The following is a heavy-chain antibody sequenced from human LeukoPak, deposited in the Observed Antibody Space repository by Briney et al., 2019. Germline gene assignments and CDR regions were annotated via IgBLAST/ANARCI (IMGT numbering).Heavy chain of an antibody. J-gene: IGHJ4*02. CDR1: GFTFSSYS. CDR3: ARRGTTTNRRNYGDYFDY. Sequence: KPGGSLRLSCAASGFTFSSYSMNWVRQAPGKGLEWVSSISSSSSYIYYADSVKGRFTISRDNAKNSLYLQMNSLRAEDTAVYYCARRGTTTNRRNYGDYFDYWGQGTLVTVSS. CDR2: ISSSSSYI. D-gene: IGHD4-17*01. V-gene: IGHV3-21*01.